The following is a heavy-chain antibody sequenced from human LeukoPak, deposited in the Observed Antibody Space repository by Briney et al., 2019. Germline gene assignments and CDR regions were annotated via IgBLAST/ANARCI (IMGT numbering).Heavy chain of an antibody. V-gene: IGHV1-2*02. D-gene: IGHD6-13*01. Sequence: ASVKVSCKASGGTFSSYAISWVRQAPGQGLEWMGWINPNSGGTNYAQKFQGRVTMTRDTSISTAYMELSRLRSDDTAVYYCARDLRIAAAGTRFNWFDPWGQGTLVTVSS. CDR2: INPNSGGT. J-gene: IGHJ5*02. CDR1: GGTFSSYA. CDR3: ARDLRIAAAGTRFNWFDP.